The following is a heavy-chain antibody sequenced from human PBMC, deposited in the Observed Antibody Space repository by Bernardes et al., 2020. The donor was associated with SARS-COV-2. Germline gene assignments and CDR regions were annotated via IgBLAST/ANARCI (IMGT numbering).Heavy chain of an antibody. Sequence: TLSLTCTVSGGPIGSHYWNWIRQPPGKGLEWIGNIYSSGTPKYNPSLKSRVSISEDTSKNQFSLILSSVTAADTVTMDGWYLDLWGRGTLVTVSS. V-gene: IGHV4-59*11. CDR3: WYLDL. CDR2: IYSSGTP. CDR1: GGPIGSHY. J-gene: IGHJ2*01. D-gene: IGHD3-3*01.